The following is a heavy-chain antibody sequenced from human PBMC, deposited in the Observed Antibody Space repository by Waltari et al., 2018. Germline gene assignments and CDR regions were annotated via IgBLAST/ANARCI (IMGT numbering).Heavy chain of an antibody. CDR1: GGSFSGYY. D-gene: IGHD3-10*01. CDR3: ARQEVQGRFDY. V-gene: IGHV4-34*01. CDR2: INPSGST. Sequence: QVQLQQWGAGLLKPSETLSLTCAVYGGSFSGYYWSWIRQPPGKGLEWIGEINPSGSTNYNPSLKSRVPISVDTSKNQFSLKLSSVTAADTAVYYCARQEVQGRFDYWGQGTLVTVSS. J-gene: IGHJ4*02.